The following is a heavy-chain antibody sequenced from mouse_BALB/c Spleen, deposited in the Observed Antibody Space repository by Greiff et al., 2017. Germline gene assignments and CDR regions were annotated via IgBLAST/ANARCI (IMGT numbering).Heavy chain of an antibody. Sequence: EVMLVESGGDLVKPGGSLTLSCAASGFTFSSYGMSWVRQTPDKRLEWVATISSGGSYTYYPDSVKGRFTISRDNAKNTLYLQMSSLKSEDTAMYYCARQANWDRYFDVWGAGTTVTVSS. CDR1: GFTFSSYG. J-gene: IGHJ1*01. D-gene: IGHD4-1*01. CDR3: ARQANWDRYFDV. V-gene: IGHV5-6*01. CDR2: ISSGGSYT.